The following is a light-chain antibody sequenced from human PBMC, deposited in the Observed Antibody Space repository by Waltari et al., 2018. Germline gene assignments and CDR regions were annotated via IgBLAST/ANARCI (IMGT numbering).Light chain of an antibody. V-gene: IGKV3-15*01. CDR1: QNINSN. CDR3: QQYHKWPPVT. Sequence: EIVMTQSPATLSVSPGERATLSCRASQNINSNLAWYQQKPGQAPRLLIYGASTRDTGIPGRFSGGGSGTEFTLTITSLQSEDLAVYYCQQYHKWPPVTFGPGTKVDIK. CDR2: GAS. J-gene: IGKJ3*01.